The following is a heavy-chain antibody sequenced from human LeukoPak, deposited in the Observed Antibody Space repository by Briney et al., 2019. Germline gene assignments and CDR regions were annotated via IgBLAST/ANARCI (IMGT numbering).Heavy chain of an antibody. CDR1: IGSISNYY. J-gene: IGHJ4*02. D-gene: IGHD3-22*01. Sequence: SETLSLTCTVSIGSISNYYWSWIRQPPGKGLEWIGYIYYSGSTNYNPSLKSRVTISVDTSKNQSSLKLSSVAAADTAVYFCARASSFNHNSAYLYYFDSWGQGTLVTVSS. CDR3: ARASSFNHNSAYLYYFDS. V-gene: IGHV4-59*01. CDR2: IYYSGST.